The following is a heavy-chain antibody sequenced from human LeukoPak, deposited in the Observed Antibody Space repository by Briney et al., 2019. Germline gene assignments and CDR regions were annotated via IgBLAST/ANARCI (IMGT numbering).Heavy chain of an antibody. V-gene: IGHV3-30-3*01. CDR3: AREMATTETFDY. CDR2: FCKMGSNK. D-gene: IGHD5-24*01. CDR1: GFTFSTHT. Sequence: GGSLRLSCAASGFTFSTHTMHWVRRAPARGRGGVPFFCKMGSNKYYADSVKGRFTISRDNSKNTVYLQMDSLRAEDTAVYSCAREMATTETFDYWGQGTLVTVSS. J-gene: IGHJ4*02.